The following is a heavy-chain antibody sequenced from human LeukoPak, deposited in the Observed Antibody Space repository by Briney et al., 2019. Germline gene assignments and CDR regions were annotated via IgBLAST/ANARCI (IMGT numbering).Heavy chain of an antibody. CDR2: IYPGDSDT. Sequence: GESLKISCKGSGYSFTSYWIGWVRQMPGKGLEWMGIIYPGDSDTRYSPSFQGQVTISADKSISTAYLQWSSLKASDSAMYYCARSPTMVRGRYDYWGQGTLVTVSS. V-gene: IGHV5-51*01. J-gene: IGHJ4*02. CDR1: GYSFTSYW. CDR3: ARSPTMVRGRYDY. D-gene: IGHD3-10*01.